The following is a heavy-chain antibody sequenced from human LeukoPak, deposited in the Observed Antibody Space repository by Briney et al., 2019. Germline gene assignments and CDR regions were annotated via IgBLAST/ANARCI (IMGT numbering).Heavy chain of an antibody. CDR1: GGSISSYY. V-gene: IGHV4-4*07. D-gene: IGHD6-19*01. J-gene: IGHJ3*02. CDR2: IYTSGST. Sequence: PETLSLTCTVSGGSISSYYWSWIRQPAGKGLEWIGRIYTSGSTNYNPSLKSRVTISVDTSKNQFSLKLSSVTAADTAVYYCARGISSGWYGAFDIWGQGTMVTVSS. CDR3: ARGISSGWYGAFDI.